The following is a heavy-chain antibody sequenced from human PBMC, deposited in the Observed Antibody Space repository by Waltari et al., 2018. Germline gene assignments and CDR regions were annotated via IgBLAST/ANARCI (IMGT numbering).Heavy chain of an antibody. CDR1: GGTFSNYA. D-gene: IGHD6-19*01. Sequence: QVQLVQSGAEVKKPGYSVKVSCKASGGTFSNYAISWVRQAPGQGLEGMGGIIPILRITNYAQKFRGRVTITADTSTSTAYMELSSLRSEDTAVYYCARDRIAVTGTQPPKWFDPWGHGTLVTVSS. CDR2: IIPILRIT. CDR3: ARDRIAVTGTQPPKWFDP. J-gene: IGHJ5*02. V-gene: IGHV1-69*10.